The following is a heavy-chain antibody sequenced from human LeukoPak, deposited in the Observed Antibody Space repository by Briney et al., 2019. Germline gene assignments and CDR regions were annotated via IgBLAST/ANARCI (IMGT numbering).Heavy chain of an antibody. CDR1: GFTFSSYG. J-gene: IGHJ4*02. V-gene: IGHV3-30*18. D-gene: IGHD2-15*01. CDR2: ISYDGSNK. CDR3: AKTLGYCSGGSCYSGVIDY. Sequence: GGSLRLSCAASGFTFSSYGMHWVRQAPGKGLEWVAVISYDGSNKYYADSVKGRFTISRDNSKNTLYLQMSSLRAEDTAVYYCAKTLGYCSGGSCYSGVIDYWGQGTLVTVSS.